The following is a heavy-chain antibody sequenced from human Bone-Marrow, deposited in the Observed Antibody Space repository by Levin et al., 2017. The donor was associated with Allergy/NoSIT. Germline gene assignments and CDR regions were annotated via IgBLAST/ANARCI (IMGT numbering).Heavy chain of an antibody. CDR2: ISYDGSNK. J-gene: IGHJ4*02. V-gene: IGHV3-30*18. CDR3: AKDDDSSGYYPDY. Sequence: PGESLKISCAASGFTFSSYGMHWVRQAPGKGLEWVAVISYDGSNKYYADSVKGRFTISRDNSKNTLYLQMNSLRAEDTAVYYCAKDDDSSGYYPDYWGQGTLVTVSS. CDR1: GFTFSSYG. D-gene: IGHD3-22*01.